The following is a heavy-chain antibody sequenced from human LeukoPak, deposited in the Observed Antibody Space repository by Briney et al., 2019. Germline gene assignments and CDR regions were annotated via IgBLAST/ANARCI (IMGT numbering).Heavy chain of an antibody. J-gene: IGHJ4*02. V-gene: IGHV3-48*03. CDR3: ARAFDY. CDR2: ISSSSNTM. CDR1: GFTFSSYE. Sequence: GGSLRLSCAASGFTFSSYEMNWVRQAPGKGLEWVSYISSSSNTMYYADSVKGRFTISRDNAKNSLYLQMNSLRDEDTAVYYGARAFDYWGQGTLVAVSS.